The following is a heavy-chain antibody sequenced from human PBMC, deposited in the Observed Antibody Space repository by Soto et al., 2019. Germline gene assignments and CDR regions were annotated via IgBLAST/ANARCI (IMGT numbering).Heavy chain of an antibody. V-gene: IGHV3-23*01. CDR3: AKGASGYYYYGMDV. CDR1: GFTFSSYA. CDR2: ISGSGGST. D-gene: IGHD3-10*01. Sequence: EVQLLESGGGLVQPGGSLRLSCAASGFTFSSYAMSWVRQAPGKGLEWVSAISGSGGSTYYADSVKGRFTISRDNSKNTWYMRINSLRAEDTAVYYCAKGASGYYYYGMDVWGQGTKVTVSS. J-gene: IGHJ6*02.